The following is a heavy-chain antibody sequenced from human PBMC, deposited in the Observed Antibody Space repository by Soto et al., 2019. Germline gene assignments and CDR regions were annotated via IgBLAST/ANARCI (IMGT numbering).Heavy chain of an antibody. Sequence: ASVKVSCKASGYTFTSYAMHWVRQAPGQRLEWMGWINAGNGNTKYSQKFQGRVTITRDTSASTAYMQLSSLRSEDTAVYYCARTLVGATPADYWGQGTVDTVSS. CDR3: ARTLVGATPADY. CDR2: INAGNGNT. D-gene: IGHD1-26*01. J-gene: IGHJ4*02. CDR1: GYTFTSYA. V-gene: IGHV1-3*01.